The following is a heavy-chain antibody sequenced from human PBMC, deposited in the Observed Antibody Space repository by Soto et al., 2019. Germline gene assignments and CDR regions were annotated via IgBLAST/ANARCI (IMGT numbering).Heavy chain of an antibody. CDR1: GGTFSSYA. Sequence: QVQLVQSGAEVRQPASSVKVSCKTSGGTFSSYAISWVRQAPGQGLEWMGGIVPIVGTTTYAQKFQGRVTITVDEATSTAYMQLSRLRSDDTAVYYCVRVVAIPGYPDHWGQGTLVTVSS. J-gene: IGHJ4*02. CDR3: VRVVAIPGYPDH. D-gene: IGHD5-12*01. CDR2: IVPIVGTT. V-gene: IGHV1-69*12.